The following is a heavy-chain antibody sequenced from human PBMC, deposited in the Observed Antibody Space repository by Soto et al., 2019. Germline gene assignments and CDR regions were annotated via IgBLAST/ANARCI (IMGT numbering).Heavy chain of an antibody. Sequence: GASVKVSCKASGGTFRSYAISWVRQAPGQGLEWMGGIIPIFGTANYAQKFQGRVTITADKSTSTAYMELSSLRSEDTAVYYCAGRDFWSGYLGFWGQGTLVTVSS. CDR1: GGTFRSYA. J-gene: IGHJ4*02. CDR2: IIPIFGTA. CDR3: AGRDFWSGYLGF. V-gene: IGHV1-69*06. D-gene: IGHD3-3*01.